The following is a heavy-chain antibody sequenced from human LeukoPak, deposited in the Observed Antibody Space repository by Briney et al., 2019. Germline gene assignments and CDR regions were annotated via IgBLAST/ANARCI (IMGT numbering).Heavy chain of an antibody. J-gene: IGHJ4*02. D-gene: IGHD3-3*01. CDR2: IRYDGSNK. Sequence: PGRSLRFSCAASGFTFSSYGMHWVRQAPGKGLEWVAFIRYDGSNKYYADSVKGRFTISRDNSKNTLYLQMNSLRAEDTAVYYCAKDGVTIFGVVRRGYDYWGQGTLVTVSS. CDR3: AKDGVTIFGVVRRGYDY. V-gene: IGHV3-30*02. CDR1: GFTFSSYG.